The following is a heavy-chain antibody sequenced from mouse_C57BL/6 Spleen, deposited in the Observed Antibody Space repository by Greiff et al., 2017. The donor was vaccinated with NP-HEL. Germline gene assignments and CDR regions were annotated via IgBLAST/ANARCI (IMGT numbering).Heavy chain of an antibody. D-gene: IGHD1-1*01. CDR1: GYTFTDYE. CDR2: IDPETGGT. J-gene: IGHJ3*01. V-gene: IGHV1-15*01. CDR3: TRKYYYGSPWFAY. Sequence: VQLQQSGAELVRPGASVTLSCKASGYTFTDYEMHWVKQTPVHGLEWIGAIDPETGGTAYNQKFKGKAILTADKSSSTAYMELRSLTSEDSAVYYCTRKYYYGSPWFAYWGQGTLVTVSA.